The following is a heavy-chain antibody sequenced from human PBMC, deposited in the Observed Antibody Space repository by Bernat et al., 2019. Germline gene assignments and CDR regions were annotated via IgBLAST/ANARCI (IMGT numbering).Heavy chain of an antibody. D-gene: IGHD3-22*01. J-gene: IGHJ6*02. Sequence: GTFSNYAISWVRLAPGQGLEWMGRIIPISGIPNYAQKFQGRVTITADKSTTTASMELSSLTSEDTAVYYCASCSSRNDRGGTCCYYDGMNVWGQG. CDR1: GTFSNYA. CDR3: ASCSSRNDRGGTCCYYDGMNV. V-gene: IGHV1-69*04. CDR2: IIPISGIP.